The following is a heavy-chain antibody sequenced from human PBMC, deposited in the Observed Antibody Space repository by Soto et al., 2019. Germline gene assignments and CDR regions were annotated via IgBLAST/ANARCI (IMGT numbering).Heavy chain of an antibody. J-gene: IGHJ4*02. CDR3: ARGPDLATNFDY. V-gene: IGHV1-69*06. CDR2: IIPIFGTA. Sequence: QVQLVQSGAEGKKPGSSVKVSCKASGGTFSSYTISWVRQAPGQGLEWMGGIIPIFGTANYAQKFQGRVTITADKATSTAYMELSSLRSEDTAVYYCARGPDLATNFDYWGQGTLVTVSS. D-gene: IGHD5-12*01. CDR1: GGTFSSYT.